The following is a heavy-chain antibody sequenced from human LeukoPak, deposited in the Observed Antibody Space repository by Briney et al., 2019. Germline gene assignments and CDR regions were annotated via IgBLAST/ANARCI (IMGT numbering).Heavy chain of an antibody. V-gene: IGHV4-59*01. CDR2: IHYSGGT. D-gene: IGHD1-1*01. J-gene: IGHJ4*02. CDR1: GGSISGYY. Sequence: SETLSLTCTVSGGSISGYYWSWIRQPPGQGLEYIGYIHYSGGTNYNPSLKSRVTILVDTSKNQFSLKVRSVTAADSAVYYCARAAKWNDLPYWGQGTLVTVSS. CDR3: ARAAKWNDLPY.